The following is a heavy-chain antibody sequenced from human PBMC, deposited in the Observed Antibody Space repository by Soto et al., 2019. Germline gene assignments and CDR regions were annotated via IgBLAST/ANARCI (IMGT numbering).Heavy chain of an antibody. CDR2: ISADNGNT. CDR1: GYTFTKYG. Sequence: QVRLVQSGAEVKKPGASVKVSCKASGYTFTKYGISWVRQVPGQGLEWMGWISADNGNTNYAQKLQGRVTMTTDTSSSTAYMERRSLRSDDTAVYYCARAFWFGESSIWGQGTMVTVSS. CDR3: ARAFWFGESSI. D-gene: IGHD3-10*01. J-gene: IGHJ3*02. V-gene: IGHV1-18*01.